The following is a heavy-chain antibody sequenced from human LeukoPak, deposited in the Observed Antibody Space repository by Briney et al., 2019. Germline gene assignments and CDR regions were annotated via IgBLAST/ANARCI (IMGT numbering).Heavy chain of an antibody. Sequence: PSQTLSLTCAVSGGSISSGGYSWSWIRQPPGKGLEWIVYIYHSGSTYYNPSLKSRVTISVDRSKNQFSLKLSSVTAADTAVYYCARGVTIFGVVDYYFDYWGQGTLVTVSS. CDR1: GGSISSGGYS. CDR2: IYHSGST. J-gene: IGHJ4*02. V-gene: IGHV4-30-2*01. CDR3: ARGVTIFGVVDYYFDY. D-gene: IGHD3-3*01.